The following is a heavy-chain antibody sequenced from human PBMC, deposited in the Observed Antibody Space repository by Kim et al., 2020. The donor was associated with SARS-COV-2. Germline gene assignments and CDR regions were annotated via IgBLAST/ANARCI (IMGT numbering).Heavy chain of an antibody. J-gene: IGHJ6*02. CDR1: GFTFSSYG. Sequence: GGSLRLSCAASGFTFSSYGMHWVRQAPGKGLEWVAVIWYDGSNKYYADSVKGRFTISRDNSKNTLYLQMNSLRAEDMAVYYCARSLVYYGMDVWGQGTTVTVSS. D-gene: IGHD2-2*01. V-gene: IGHV3-33*01. CDR2: IWYDGSNK. CDR3: ARSLVYYGMDV.